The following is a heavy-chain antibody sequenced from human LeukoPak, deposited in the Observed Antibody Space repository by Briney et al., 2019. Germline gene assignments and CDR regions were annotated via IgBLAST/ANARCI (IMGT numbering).Heavy chain of an antibody. CDR2: ISSSTSYI. CDR3: ARAGGSTVSHSDY. V-gene: IGHV3-21*01. D-gene: IGHD4-17*01. J-gene: IGHJ4*02. CDR1: GFTFSGHW. Sequence: GGSLRLSCAASGFTFSGHWMSWVRQAPGKGLEWVSSISSSTSYIYYADSVKGRFTISKDNAKNSLYLQMNSLRAEDTAVYYCARAGGSTVSHSDYWGQGTLVTVSS.